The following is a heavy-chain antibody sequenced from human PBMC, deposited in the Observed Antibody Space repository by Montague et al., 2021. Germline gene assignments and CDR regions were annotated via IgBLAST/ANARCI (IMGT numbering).Heavy chain of an antibody. CDR2: VRHIGST. CDR3: ASDRGPFDY. Sequence: LRLSCAASGFTFSNYGMSWVRQSPEKGLEWIGEVRHIGSTNYNPSLKSRVTMSVDKSKNQFSLKLRSVTAADTAVYYCASDRGPFDYWGQGTVVTVSS. V-gene: IGHV4-34*01. D-gene: IGHD3-10*01. J-gene: IGHJ4*02. CDR1: GFTFSNYG.